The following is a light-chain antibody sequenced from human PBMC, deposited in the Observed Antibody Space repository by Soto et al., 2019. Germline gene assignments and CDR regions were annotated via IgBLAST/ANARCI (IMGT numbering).Light chain of an antibody. J-gene: IGKJ3*01. V-gene: IGKV1-33*01. CDR2: DAS. CDR3: QQYYHLPFT. Sequence: DIQMTQSPSSVSASVGDRVTITCRASQGISNYLNWYQQKPGKAPKLLICDASNLEPGVPSRFSGSGSGTDFTFTISSLQPEDIATYYCQQYYHLPFTFGPGTKVDIK. CDR1: QGISNY.